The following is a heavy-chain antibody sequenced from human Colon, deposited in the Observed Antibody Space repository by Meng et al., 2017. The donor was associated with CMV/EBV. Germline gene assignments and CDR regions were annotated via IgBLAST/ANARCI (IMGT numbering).Heavy chain of an antibody. CDR1: GGTFSSYA. CDR3: ARGDVGYCSSTSCYTYYYYGMDV. Sequence: SVKVSCKASGGTFSSYAISWVRQAPGQGLEWMGGIIPIFGTANYAQKFQGRVTITTDESTSTAYMELSSPRSEDTAVYYCARGDVGYCSSTSCYTYYYYGMDVWGQGTTVTVSS. V-gene: IGHV1-69*05. J-gene: IGHJ6*02. D-gene: IGHD2-2*02. CDR2: IIPIFGTA.